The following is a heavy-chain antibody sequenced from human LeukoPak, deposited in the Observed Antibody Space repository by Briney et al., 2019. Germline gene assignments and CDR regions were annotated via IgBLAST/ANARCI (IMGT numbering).Heavy chain of an antibody. CDR1: GFTFSSYG. J-gene: IGHJ4*02. CDR2: IWYDGSNK. Sequence: GGSLRLSCAASGFTFSSYGMHCVRQAPGKGLEWVAVIWYDGSNKFYADSVKGRFTISRDNSKNTLYLQMNSLRAEDTAVYYCARESYSGYEGFDYWGQGTLVTVSS. CDR3: ARESYSGYEGFDY. V-gene: IGHV3-33*01. D-gene: IGHD5-12*01.